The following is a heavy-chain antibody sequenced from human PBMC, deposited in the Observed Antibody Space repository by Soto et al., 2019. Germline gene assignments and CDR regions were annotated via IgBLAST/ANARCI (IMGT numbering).Heavy chain of an antibody. J-gene: IGHJ4*02. CDR3: ASAKIGDYFQVY. D-gene: IGHD4-17*01. CDR2: INSDGSTT. CDR1: GFTFSGYW. V-gene: IGHV3-74*01. Sequence: GGSLRLSCAVSGFTFSGYWMHWVRQAPGKGLVWVSRINSDGSTTSYADSVKGRFTISRDNAKNTLYLQMDSLRAEDTAVYYCASAKIGDYFQVYWGQGTLVTVSP.